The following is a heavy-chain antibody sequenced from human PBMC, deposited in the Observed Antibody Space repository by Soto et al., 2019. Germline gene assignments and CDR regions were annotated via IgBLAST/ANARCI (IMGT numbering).Heavy chain of an antibody. Sequence: EVQLVESGGGLVQPGGSLRLSCAAAGFTFSNYWMHWVRQAPGKGLVWVSRINSDGSSSFYADSVRGRFTISRDNAKNTVFLQMNSLIGEDTAVTYCARGIQHRYGMDVWGLGTTVTVSS. CDR1: GFTFSNYW. CDR2: INSDGSSS. V-gene: IGHV3-74*01. CDR3: ARGIQHRYGMDV. J-gene: IGHJ6*02. D-gene: IGHD5-18*01.